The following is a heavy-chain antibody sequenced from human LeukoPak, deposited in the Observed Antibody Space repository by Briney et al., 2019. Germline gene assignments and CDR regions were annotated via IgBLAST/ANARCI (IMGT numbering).Heavy chain of an antibody. Sequence: GGSLRLSCSASGFTFNRFYLHWVRQAPGKGLEFVSHISSNGATTYYADSVKGRFTISRDNSKNTLYLQMNSLRAEDTAVYYCAREGRDGYNFLFDYWGQGTLVTVSS. CDR3: AREGRDGYNFLFDY. D-gene: IGHD5-24*01. CDR1: GFTFNRFY. V-gene: IGHV3-64*04. CDR2: ISSNGATT. J-gene: IGHJ4*02.